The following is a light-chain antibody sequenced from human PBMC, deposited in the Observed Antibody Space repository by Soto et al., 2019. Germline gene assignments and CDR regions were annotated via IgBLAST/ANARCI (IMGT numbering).Light chain of an antibody. Sequence: DIVMTQSPDSLAVSLGERATINGKSSRRVLSASKNKNYLAWYQQRPGQPPKLLIYWASTRESGVPDRFSGSGSGTDFTLTITSLQAEDVAVYYCQQYESTPPTFGQGTKLEIK. J-gene: IGKJ2*01. V-gene: IGKV4-1*01. CDR3: QQYESTPPT. CDR2: WAS. CDR1: RRVLSASKNKNY.